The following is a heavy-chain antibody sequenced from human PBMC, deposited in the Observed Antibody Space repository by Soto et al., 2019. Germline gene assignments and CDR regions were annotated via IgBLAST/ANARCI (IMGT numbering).Heavy chain of an antibody. D-gene: IGHD1-7*01. Sequence: SETLSLTCAVSGGSFTSNNWWTWVRQPPGQGLEWIGEIYRTGSTHYNPSLKSRVTISLDKSENQFSLKVTSLTAADTAVYYCASRDPGTSVDYWGQGTLVTVSS. CDR3: ASRDPGTSVDY. CDR1: GGSFTSNNW. CDR2: IYRTGST. J-gene: IGHJ4*02. V-gene: IGHV4-4*02.